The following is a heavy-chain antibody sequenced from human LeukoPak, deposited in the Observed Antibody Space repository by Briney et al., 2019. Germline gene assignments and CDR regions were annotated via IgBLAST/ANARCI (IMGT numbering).Heavy chain of an antibody. CDR1: GYSFSSYW. V-gene: IGHV5-51*01. Sequence: GESLKISCKASGYSFSSYWIGWVRQMPGKGLEWMGIIYPGDSHTTYRPSFQGQATISADKSISTASLQWSRLKASDNAMYYCARLMTTFTMGWVIDYWGQGTLVTVSS. J-gene: IGHJ4*02. D-gene: IGHD3-10*01. CDR2: IYPGDSHT. CDR3: ARLMTTFTMGWVIDY.